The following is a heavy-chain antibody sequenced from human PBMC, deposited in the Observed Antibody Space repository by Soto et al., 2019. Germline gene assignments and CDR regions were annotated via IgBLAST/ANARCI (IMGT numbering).Heavy chain of an antibody. CDR1: GFTFSSHW. CDR2: IKPDGSEK. Sequence: GFLRLSCAASGFTFSSHWMSWVRQAPGKGLEWVANIKPDGSEKWYVDSVKGRFTISRDNAKNSLYLQMNSLRAEDTAVYYCARGDYYDSSGPFSGAFDIWGQGTMVT. CDR3: ARGDYYDSSGPFSGAFDI. V-gene: IGHV3-7*04. D-gene: IGHD3-22*01. J-gene: IGHJ3*02.